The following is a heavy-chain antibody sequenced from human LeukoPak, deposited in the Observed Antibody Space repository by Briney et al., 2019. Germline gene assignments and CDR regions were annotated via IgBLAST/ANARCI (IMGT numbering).Heavy chain of an antibody. CDR1: GASVSGSPYY. CDR3: ARGGPDGSVATVLAFDI. D-gene: IGHD5-12*01. J-gene: IGHJ3*02. Sequence: PSETLSLTCTVSGASVSGSPYYWGWIRQPPGKGLEWIGEINHSGSTNYNPSLKSRVTISVDTSKNQFSLKLSSVTAADTAVYYCARGGPDGSVATVLAFDIWGQGTMVTVSS. CDR2: INHSGST. V-gene: IGHV4-39*07.